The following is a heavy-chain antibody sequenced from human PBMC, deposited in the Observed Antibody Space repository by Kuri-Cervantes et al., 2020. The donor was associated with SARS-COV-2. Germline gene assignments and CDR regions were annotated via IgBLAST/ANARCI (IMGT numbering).Heavy chain of an antibody. CDR2: ISGSGGST. CDR3: AKGAKFWSGYSLLPNFDY. J-gene: IGHJ4*02. CDR1: GFTVSSNY. V-gene: IGHV3-23*01. Sequence: GGSLRLSCAASGFTVSSNYMSWVRQAPGKGLEWVSAISGSGGSTYYADSVKGRFTISRDNSKNTLYLQMNSLRAEDTAVYYCAKGAKFWSGYSLLPNFDYWGQGTLVTVSS. D-gene: IGHD3-3*01.